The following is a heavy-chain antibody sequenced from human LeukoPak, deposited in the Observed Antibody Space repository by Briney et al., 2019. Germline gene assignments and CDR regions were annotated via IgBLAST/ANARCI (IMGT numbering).Heavy chain of an antibody. D-gene: IGHD1-20*01. CDR3: ARELYNWNGRRHAIDI. CDR1: GGSISRYY. V-gene: IGHV4-59*01. Sequence: PSETLSLTCTVSGGSISRYYWSWVRQPPGKGLEYIGNIYYSGSTNYNPSLKSRVTISLDTSRSQFSLKLTSVTAADTAVYYCARELYNWNGRRHAIDIWGQGTMVTASS. J-gene: IGHJ3*02. CDR2: IYYSGST.